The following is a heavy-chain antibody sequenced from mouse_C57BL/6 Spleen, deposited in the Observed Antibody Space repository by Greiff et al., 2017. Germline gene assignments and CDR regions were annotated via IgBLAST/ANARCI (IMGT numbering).Heavy chain of an antibody. Sequence: QVQLQQPGAELVRPGSSVKLSCKASGYTFTSYWMHWVKQRPIQGLEWIGNIDPSDSETHYNQKFKDKATLTVDKSSSTAYMQLSSLTSEDSAVYYCARGKAYYSNYDYFDYGGQGTTLTVSS. D-gene: IGHD2-5*01. V-gene: IGHV1-52*01. CDR1: GYTFTSYW. CDR2: IDPSDSET. J-gene: IGHJ2*01. CDR3: ARGKAYYSNYDYFDY.